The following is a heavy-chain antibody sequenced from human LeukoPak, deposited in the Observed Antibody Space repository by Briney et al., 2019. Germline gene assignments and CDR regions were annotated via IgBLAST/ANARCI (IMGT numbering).Heavy chain of an antibody. CDR3: ARVDSGSYYYFDY. V-gene: IGHV4-61*02. D-gene: IGHD1-26*01. Sequence: PSETLSLTCTVSGGSISSGSYYWSWIRQPAGKGLEWIGRIYTSGSTNYNPSLKSRVTISVDTSKNQFSLKLSSVTAADTAVYYCARVDSGSYYYFDYWGQGTLVTVSS. CDR1: GGSISSGSYY. CDR2: IYTSGST. J-gene: IGHJ4*02.